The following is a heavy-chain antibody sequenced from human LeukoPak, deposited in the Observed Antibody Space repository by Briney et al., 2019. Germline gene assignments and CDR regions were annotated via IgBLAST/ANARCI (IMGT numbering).Heavy chain of an antibody. Sequence: GGALRLFCAASGFNFSTYWMSWVRQAPGRGLEWVANIKQDGSEKYYVDSVKGRFSISRDNSKNSLSLEMNSLRTEDTAMYYCARESGKFDYWGQGTLVAVSS. CDR3: ARESGKFDY. V-gene: IGHV3-7*05. CDR1: GFNFSTYW. J-gene: IGHJ4*02. CDR2: IKQDGSEK.